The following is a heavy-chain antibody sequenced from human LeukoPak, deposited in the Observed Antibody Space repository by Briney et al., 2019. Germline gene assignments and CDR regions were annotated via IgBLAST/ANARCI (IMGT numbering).Heavy chain of an antibody. J-gene: IGHJ4*02. CDR1: GYTFTSYG. D-gene: IGHD5-12*01. Sequence: ASVKVSCKASGYTFTSYGISWVRQAPGQGLEWMGWISAYNGNTSYAQKLQGRVTITTDTSTSTAYMELRSLRSDDTAVYYCARDGSLKPDFDYWGQGTLVTVSS. V-gene: IGHV1-18*01. CDR2: ISAYNGNT. CDR3: ARDGSLKPDFDY.